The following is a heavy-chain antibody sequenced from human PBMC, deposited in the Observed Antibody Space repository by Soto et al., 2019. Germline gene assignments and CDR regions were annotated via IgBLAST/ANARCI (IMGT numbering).Heavy chain of an antibody. J-gene: IGHJ5*02. V-gene: IGHV4-30-2*01. CDR2: IYHSGST. CDR3: ARDQLEGNWFDP. Sequence: QLQLQESGSGLVRPSQTLSLTCAVSGGSISSGGYSWNWIRQPPGKGLEWIGYIYHSGSTLYNPSLKSRVXXXVXKPKNQFSLKLTSVTAADTAVYYCARDQLEGNWFDPWGQGTLVTVSS. CDR1: GGSISSGGYS. D-gene: IGHD1-1*01.